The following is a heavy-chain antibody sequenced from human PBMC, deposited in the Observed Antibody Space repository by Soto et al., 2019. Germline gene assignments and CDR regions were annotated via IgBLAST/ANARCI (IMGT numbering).Heavy chain of an antibody. CDR1: GFSFSKHD. CDR3: ARSARVVTRDAFDI. Sequence: GGSLRLSCAASGFSFSKHDIHWVRQAPGKGLEWVAVISFDGSDKYYADSVKGRFIISRDNPKNTLFLQMNSLRPEDTAVYFCARSARVVTRDAFDIWGQGTLVTVSS. CDR2: ISFDGSDK. V-gene: IGHV3-30-3*01. D-gene: IGHD2-21*02. J-gene: IGHJ3*02.